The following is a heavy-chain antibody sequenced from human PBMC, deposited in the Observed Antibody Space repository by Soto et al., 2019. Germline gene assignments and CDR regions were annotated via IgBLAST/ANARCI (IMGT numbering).Heavy chain of an antibody. CDR2: LNPGGGTT. Sequence: ASVKVSCKASGYTFTNYYMHWVRQAPGQGLEWMGILNPGGGTTTYAQRFQGRLTMTSDTSTSTVYMELTSLRSGDTAVYYCARALPRSSGYSYGALDYWGQGALVTVSS. CDR1: GYTFTNYY. CDR3: ARALPRSSGYSYGALDY. J-gene: IGHJ4*02. V-gene: IGHV1-46*01. D-gene: IGHD5-18*01.